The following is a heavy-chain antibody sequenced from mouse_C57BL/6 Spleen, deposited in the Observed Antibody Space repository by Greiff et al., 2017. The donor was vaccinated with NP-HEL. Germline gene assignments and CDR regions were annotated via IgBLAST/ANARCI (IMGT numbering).Heavy chain of an antibody. CDR1: GFNIKDYY. CDR3: ARPGVGTHGWVDG. CDR2: IDPEDGET. Sequence: EVKLQESGAELVKPGASVKLSCTASGFNIKDYYMHWVKQRTEQGLEWIGRIDPEDGETKYAPKFQGKATITADTSSTTAYLQLCSLTSEDTAVYYWARPGVGTHGWVDGWGTGTTGTGSS. V-gene: IGHV14-2*01. J-gene: IGHJ1*03. D-gene: IGHD2-14*01.